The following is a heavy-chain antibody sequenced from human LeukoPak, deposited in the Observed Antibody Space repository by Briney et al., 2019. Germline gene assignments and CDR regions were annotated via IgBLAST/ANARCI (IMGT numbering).Heavy chain of an antibody. D-gene: IGHD2-15*01. CDR2: IYYSGST. CDR1: GGSISSSSYY. J-gene: IGHJ4*02. CDR3: ARLVAANFALDY. V-gene: IGHV4-39*01. Sequence: SETLSLTCTVSGGSISSSSYYWGWIRQPPGKGLEWIGSIYYSGSTYYNPSLKSRVTISVDTSKNQFSLKLSSVTAADAAVYYCARLVAANFALDYWGQGTLVTVSS.